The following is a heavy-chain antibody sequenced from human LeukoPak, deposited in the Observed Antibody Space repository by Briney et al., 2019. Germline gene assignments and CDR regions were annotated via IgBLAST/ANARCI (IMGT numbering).Heavy chain of an antibody. Sequence: AASVKVSCMASGYTFTGYYMHWVRQAPGQGLEWLGWINPNSGGTNYAQKFQGRVTMTRDTSISTAYMELSRLRSDDTAVYYCARVMVRGVLCVFDIWGQGTMVTVSS. CDR3: ARVMVRGVLCVFDI. CDR2: INPNSGGT. CDR1: GYTFTGYY. V-gene: IGHV1-2*02. J-gene: IGHJ3*02. D-gene: IGHD3-10*01.